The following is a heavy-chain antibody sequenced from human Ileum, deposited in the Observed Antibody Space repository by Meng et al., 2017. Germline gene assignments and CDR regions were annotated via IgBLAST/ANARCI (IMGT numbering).Heavy chain of an antibody. D-gene: IGHD2-2*01. V-gene: IGHV4-4*07. CDR3: VRDGSSSSGGTL. CDR1: GGAISNYY. CDR2: IYASVST. Sequence: LRASAPGLVKPAGTPSLTCQVSGGAISNYYWSWIRQPAGKGLEWIGRIYASVSTNYNPSLKTRITMSVDTSKSQFSLKLTSITAADTAVYYCVRDGSSSSGGTLWGRGTLVTVSS. J-gene: IGHJ2*01.